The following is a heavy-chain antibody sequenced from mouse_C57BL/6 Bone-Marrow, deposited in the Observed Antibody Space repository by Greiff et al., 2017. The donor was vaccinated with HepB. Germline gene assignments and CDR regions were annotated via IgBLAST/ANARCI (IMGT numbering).Heavy chain of an antibody. CDR2: IYPGSGST. J-gene: IGHJ2*01. V-gene: IGHV1-55*01. Sequence: QVQLQQPGAELVKPGASVKMSCKASGYTFTSYWITWVKQRPGQGLEWIGDIYPGSGSTNYNEKFKSKATLTVDTSSSTAYMQHSSLTSEDSAVYYCARILYYYGSSYVGYWGQGTTLTVSS. CDR1: GYTFTSYW. D-gene: IGHD1-1*01. CDR3: ARILYYYGSSYVGY.